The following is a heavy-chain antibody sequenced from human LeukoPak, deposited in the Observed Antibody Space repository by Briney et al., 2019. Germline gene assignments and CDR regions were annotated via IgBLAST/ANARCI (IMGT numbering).Heavy chain of an antibody. J-gene: IGHJ4*02. CDR1: GVSIKTNSDY. V-gene: IGHV4-39*07. CDR3: ARSVLRGVDDY. D-gene: IGHD3-10*01. CDR2: IYHSGST. Sequence: ASETLSLTCTVSGVSIKTNSDYWGWLRQTPGKGLEWIGEIYHSGSTNYNPSLKSRVTISVDKSKNHLSLKLSSVTAADTAVYYCARSVLRGVDDYWGQGTLVTVSS.